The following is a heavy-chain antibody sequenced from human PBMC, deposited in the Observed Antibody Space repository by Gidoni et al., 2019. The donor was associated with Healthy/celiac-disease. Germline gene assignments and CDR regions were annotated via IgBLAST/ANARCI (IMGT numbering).Heavy chain of an antibody. CDR2: ISYDGSNK. CDR1: GFTFSSYA. V-gene: IGHV3-30-3*01. J-gene: IGHJ4*02. D-gene: IGHD4-17*01. CDR3: ARRLRLDDY. Sequence: QVQLVESGGGVVQPGRSLRLSCAASGFTFSSYAMHWVRQAPGQGLEWVAVISYDGSNKYYADSVKGRFTISRDNSKNTLYLQMNSLRAEDTAVYYCARRLRLDDYWGQGTLVTVSS.